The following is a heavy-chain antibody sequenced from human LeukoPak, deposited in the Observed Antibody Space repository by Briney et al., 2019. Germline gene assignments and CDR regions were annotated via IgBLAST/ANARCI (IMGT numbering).Heavy chain of an antibody. V-gene: IGHV3-48*01. CDR3: ARAPSYSSGWS. J-gene: IGHJ4*02. CDR1: GFTFSSYS. Sequence: SGGSLRLSCAASGFTFSSYSMNWVRQAPGKGLEWVSYISSSSSTIYYADSVKGRFTISRDNAKNSLYLQMNSLRAEDTAVYYCARAPSYSSGWSWGQGTLVTVSS. D-gene: IGHD6-19*01. CDR2: ISSSSSTI.